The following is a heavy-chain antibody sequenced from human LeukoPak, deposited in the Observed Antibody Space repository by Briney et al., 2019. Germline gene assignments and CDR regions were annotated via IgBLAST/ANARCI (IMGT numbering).Heavy chain of an antibody. CDR2: INWNGGST. CDR3: AREYYDFWSGYPNH. V-gene: IGHV3-20*04. D-gene: IGHD3-3*01. Sequence: PGGSLRLSCAASGFTFDDYGMSWVRQAPGKGLEWVSGINWNGGSTGYADSVKGRFTISRDNAKNSLYLQMNSLRAEDTAVYYCAREYYDFWSGYPNHWGQGTLVTVSS. J-gene: IGHJ5*02. CDR1: GFTFDDYG.